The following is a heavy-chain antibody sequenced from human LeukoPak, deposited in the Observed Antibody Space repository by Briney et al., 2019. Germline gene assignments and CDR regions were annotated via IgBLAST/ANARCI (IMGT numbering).Heavy chain of an antibody. CDR3: ARKSGLSFDYYYGMDV. CDR1: GGSFSGYY. CDR2: INHSGST. Sequence: SETLSLTCAVYGGSFSGYYWSWIRQPPGKGLEWIGEINHSGSTNYNPSLKSRVTISVDKSKNQFSLKLSSVTAADTAVYYCARKSGLSFDYYYGMDVWGQGTTVTVSS. V-gene: IGHV4-34*01. D-gene: IGHD2-2*01. J-gene: IGHJ6*02.